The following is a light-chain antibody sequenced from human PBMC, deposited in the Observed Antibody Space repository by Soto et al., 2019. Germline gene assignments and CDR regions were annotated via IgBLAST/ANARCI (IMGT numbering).Light chain of an antibody. J-gene: IGKJ2*01. CDR2: DAS. CDR3: QQYKSWPWYT. CDR1: QSVGTN. Sequence: EMVMTQSPATLSVSPGERATLSCRASQSVGTNLAWYQQKPGQAPRLLIYDASTRATAIPARFSGSGSGTEFTLTVSSLQSEDFAVYYCQQYKSWPWYTFGQGTKLEIK. V-gene: IGKV3-15*01.